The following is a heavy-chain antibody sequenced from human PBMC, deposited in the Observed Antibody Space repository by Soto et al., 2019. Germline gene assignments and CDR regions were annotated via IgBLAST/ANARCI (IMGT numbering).Heavy chain of an antibody. V-gene: IGHV3-7*01. D-gene: IGHD7-27*01. J-gene: IGHJ3*02. CDR3: GTDRWGGAFDM. CDR2: INQGGTVT. CDR1: GFTFSTDW. Sequence: EVQVVESGGGLVQPGGSLRVSCAASGFTFSTDWLARVRHTPGKGLEFVANINQGGTVTNYVNSVKGRFTISRDNAKNSLYLEMNSLRAEDTAVYYCGTDRWGGAFDMWGQGTMVTVSS.